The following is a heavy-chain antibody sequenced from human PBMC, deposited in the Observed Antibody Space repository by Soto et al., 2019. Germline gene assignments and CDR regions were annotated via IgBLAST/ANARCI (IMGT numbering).Heavy chain of an antibody. Sequence: QVQLVESGGGVVQPGRSLRLSCAASGSIFRGYGMHWVRQAPGKGLEWVAVIRYDGSNINYADSVMGRFTISRDNSKNTLYLEMKSLRAEDTAVYYCARDGICGTTFRRYLDYWGQGNLVTVSS. CDR1: GSIFRGYG. CDR2: IRYDGSNI. J-gene: IGHJ4*02. V-gene: IGHV3-33*01. CDR3: ARDGICGTTFRRYLDY. D-gene: IGHD2-21*01.